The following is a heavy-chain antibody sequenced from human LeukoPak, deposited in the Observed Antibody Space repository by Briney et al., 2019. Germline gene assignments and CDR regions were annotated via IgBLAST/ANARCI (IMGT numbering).Heavy chain of an antibody. CDR1: GGSASSGGY. D-gene: IGHD2-15*01. CDR3: AGIVLREAAQFDS. J-gene: IGHJ4*02. Sequence: SETLSLTCTVSGGSASSGGYWSWIGQHPGKGLEWIGDINKSGRTYYNLSLKRPVTISVDTSQSNFSIKLSSVTAADTALHYSAGIVLREAAQFDSWGLGSLVTVSS. V-gene: IGHV4-31*01. CDR2: INKSGRT.